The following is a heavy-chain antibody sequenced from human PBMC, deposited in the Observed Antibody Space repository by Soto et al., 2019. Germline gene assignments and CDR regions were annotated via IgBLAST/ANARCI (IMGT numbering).Heavy chain of an antibody. V-gene: IGHV3-23*01. CDR1: GFTFSVSA. Sequence: GPLRLSCAASGFTFSVSAMSWARQAPGKALNPVASITRSGSEAFYADSVRGRFSMSRDNSKTMSIRERKSLRARNTARYYCAKEGSDAGWYMESWGQGALVTVSS. D-gene: IGHD6-19*01. CDR3: AKEGSDAGWYMES. CDR2: ITRSGSEA. J-gene: IGHJ1*01.